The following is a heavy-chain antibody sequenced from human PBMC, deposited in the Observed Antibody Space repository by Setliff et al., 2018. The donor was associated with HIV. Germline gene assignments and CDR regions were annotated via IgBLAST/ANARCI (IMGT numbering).Heavy chain of an antibody. CDR2: IYTSGSV. V-gene: IGHV4-4*09. CDR3: ARSPRIGVAGEFEY. Sequence: SETLSLTCTVSGGSISSYYWSWIRQPPGKGLEWIGYIYTSGSVNYNPSLNSRVTISVDTSKNQFSLKVNSVIAADTAVYYCARSPRIGVAGEFEYWGQGTLVTVSS. J-gene: IGHJ4*02. D-gene: IGHD6-19*01. CDR1: GGSISSYY.